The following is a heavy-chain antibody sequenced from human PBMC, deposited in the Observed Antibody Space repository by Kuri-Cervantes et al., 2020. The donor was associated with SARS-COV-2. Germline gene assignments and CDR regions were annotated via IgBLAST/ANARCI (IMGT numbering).Heavy chain of an antibody. J-gene: IGHJ4*02. CDR2: IWYGGSNK. V-gene: IGHV3-30*02. CDR1: GFTFSSYA. CDR3: AKGHCTNGACLDYFDY. D-gene: IGHD2-8*01. Sequence: GGSLRLSCAASGFTFSSYAMHWVRQAPGKGLEWVAVIWYGGSNKYYADSVRGRFTISRDNSKNTLYLQMNSLRAEDTAVYYCAKGHCTNGACLDYFDYWGQGTLVTVSS.